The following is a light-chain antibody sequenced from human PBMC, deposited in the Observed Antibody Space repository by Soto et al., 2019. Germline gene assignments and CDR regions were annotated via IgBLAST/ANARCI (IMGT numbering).Light chain of an antibody. V-gene: IGKV4-1*01. CDR2: WAS. Sequence: DIVMTQSPDSLAVSLGERATINCTSSQSVLYSSNNDNYLAWYQQKPGQPPKLLIYWASTRESGVPDRFSGSGSGKDFTLTISSLQAEDVAVYYCQHYYSPPHTFCQGTKLEIK. J-gene: IGKJ2*01. CDR1: QSVLYSSNNDNY. CDR3: QHYYSPPHT.